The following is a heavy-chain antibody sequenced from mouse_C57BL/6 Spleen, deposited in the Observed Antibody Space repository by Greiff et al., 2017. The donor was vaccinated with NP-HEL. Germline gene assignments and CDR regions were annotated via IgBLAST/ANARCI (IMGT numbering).Heavy chain of an antibody. V-gene: IGHV1-66*01. CDR2: IYPGSGNT. Sequence: QVQLQQSGPELVKPGASVKISCKASGYSFTSYYIHWVKQRPGQGLEWIGWIYPGSGNTKYNEKFKGKATLTADTSSSTAYMQLSSLTSEDSAVYYCARETNYYGSSYGYFDVWGTGTTVTVSS. CDR3: ARETNYYGSSYGYFDV. J-gene: IGHJ1*03. CDR1: GYSFTSYY. D-gene: IGHD1-1*01.